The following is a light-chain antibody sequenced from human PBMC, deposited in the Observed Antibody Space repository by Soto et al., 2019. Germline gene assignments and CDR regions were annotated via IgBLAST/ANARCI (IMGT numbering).Light chain of an antibody. V-gene: IGLV2-8*01. CDR2: EVS. CDR3: NSYAGSNVI. J-gene: IGLJ2*01. CDR1: SSDVGGYNY. Sequence: QSALTQPPSASGSPGQSVTISCTGTSSDVGGYNYVSWYQQHPGKAPKLMIYEVSKRPSGVPDRFSGSKSGNTASLTVSGLQAEEEADYYCNSYAGSNVIFGGGTKLTVL.